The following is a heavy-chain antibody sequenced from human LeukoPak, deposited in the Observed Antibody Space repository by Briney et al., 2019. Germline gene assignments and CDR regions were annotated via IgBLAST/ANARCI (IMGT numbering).Heavy chain of an antibody. D-gene: IGHD3-10*01. CDR1: GGSFSGYY. CDR3: ARGPLLQYFHH. CDR2: INHSGST. Sequence: PSETLSLTCAVYGGSFSGYYWSWIRQPPGKGLEWIGEINHSGSTNYNPSLKSRVTISVDTSKNQFSLNLSSMTAADTAVYYCARGPLLQYFHHWGQGALVTVSS. J-gene: IGHJ1*01. V-gene: IGHV4-34*01.